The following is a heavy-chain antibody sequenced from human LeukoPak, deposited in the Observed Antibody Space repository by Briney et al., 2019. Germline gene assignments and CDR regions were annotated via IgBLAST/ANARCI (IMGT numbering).Heavy chain of an antibody. Sequence: SETLSLTCTVSGGSISSSSYYWGWIRQPPGKGLEWIGSIYYSGSTYYNPSLKSRVTISVDTSKNQFSPKLSSVTAADTAVYYCARRRGSSWPNWFDPWGQGTLVTVSS. CDR2: IYYSGST. V-gene: IGHV4-39*01. CDR1: GGSISSSSYY. J-gene: IGHJ5*02. CDR3: ARRRGSSWPNWFDP. D-gene: IGHD6-13*01.